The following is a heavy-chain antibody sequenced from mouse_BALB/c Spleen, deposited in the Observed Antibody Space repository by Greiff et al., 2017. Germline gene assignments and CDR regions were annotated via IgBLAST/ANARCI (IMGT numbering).Heavy chain of an antibody. CDR2: IYPGDGDT. V-gene: IGHV1-80*01. J-gene: IGHJ1*01. CDR1: GYAFSSYW. Sequence: LVESGAELVRPGSSVKISCKASGYAFSSYWMNWVKQRPGQGLEWIGQIYPGDGDTNYNGKFKGKATLTADKSSSTAYMQLSSLTSEDSAVYFCARGGGSAWYFDVWGAGTTVTVSS. CDR3: ARGGGSAWYFDV.